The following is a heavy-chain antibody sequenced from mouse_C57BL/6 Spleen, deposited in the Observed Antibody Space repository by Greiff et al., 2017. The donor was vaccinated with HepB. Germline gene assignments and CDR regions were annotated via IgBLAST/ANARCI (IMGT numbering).Heavy chain of an antibody. V-gene: IGHV1-64*01. D-gene: IGHD1-1*01. CDR1: GYTFTSYW. CDR3: ARGGFYYYGSSSGDYAMDY. J-gene: IGHJ4*01. CDR2: IHPNSGST. Sequence: VQLQQSGAELVKPGASVKLSCKASGYTFTSYWMHWVKQRPGQGLEWIGMIHPNSGSTNYNEKFKSKATLTVDKSSSTAYMQLSSLTSEDSAVYYCARGGFYYYGSSSGDYAMDYWGQGTSVTVSS.